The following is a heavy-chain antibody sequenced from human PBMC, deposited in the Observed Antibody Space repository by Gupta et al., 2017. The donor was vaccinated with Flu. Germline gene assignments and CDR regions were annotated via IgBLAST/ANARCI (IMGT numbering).Heavy chain of an antibody. CDR2: IKDKANGYTT. V-gene: IGHV3-72*01. Sequence: RQAPGKGLEWVGLIKDKANGYTTEYAASVEARFTISRDDSKNSLYLQMNSLKAEDTAVYYCARVPAFGNYLEFWGQGTLVTVSS. CDR3: ARVPAFGNYLEF. J-gene: IGHJ4*02. D-gene: IGHD3-10*01.